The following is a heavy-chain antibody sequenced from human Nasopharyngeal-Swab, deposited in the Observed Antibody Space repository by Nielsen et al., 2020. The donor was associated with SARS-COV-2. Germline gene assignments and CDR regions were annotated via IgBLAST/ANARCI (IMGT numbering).Heavy chain of an antibody. Sequence: WVRQAPGQGLEWMGGIIPIFGTANYAQKFQGRVTITADESTSTAYMELSSLRSEDTAVYYCARDLGCSSTSCYEGNWFDPWGQGTQVTVSS. V-gene: IGHV1-69*01. J-gene: IGHJ5*02. D-gene: IGHD2-2*01. CDR3: ARDLGCSSTSCYEGNWFDP. CDR2: IIPIFGTA.